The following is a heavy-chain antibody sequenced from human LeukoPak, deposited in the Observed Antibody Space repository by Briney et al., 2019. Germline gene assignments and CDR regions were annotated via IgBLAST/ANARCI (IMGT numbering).Heavy chain of an antibody. J-gene: IGHJ4*02. D-gene: IGHD2-15*01. CDR1: GGSISSYY. Sequence: SETLSLTCTVSGGSISSYYWSWIRQPPGKGLEWIGYIYYSGSTNYNPSLKSRVTISVDTSKNQSSLKLSSVTAADTAVYYCARESVAANYFDYWGQGTLVTVSS. CDR2: IYYSGST. V-gene: IGHV4-59*01. CDR3: ARESVAANYFDY.